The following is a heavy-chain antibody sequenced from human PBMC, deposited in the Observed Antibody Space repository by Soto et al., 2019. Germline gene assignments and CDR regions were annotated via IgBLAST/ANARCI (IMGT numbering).Heavy chain of an antibody. CDR1: GGSFRFYY. J-gene: IGHJ6*02. V-gene: IGHV4-34*01. Sequence: PSETLSLPCAVYGGSFRFYYCTWIRQPPGKGLEWIGEINHRGNTNYNPSLKSRVTISVDTSKNQFPLKLTSVTAADTAVYYCARQEVTQWFTKGYYGMDGWDQGTTVTGSS. CDR2: INHRGNT. CDR3: ARQEVTQWFTKGYYGMDG. D-gene: IGHD2-8*01.